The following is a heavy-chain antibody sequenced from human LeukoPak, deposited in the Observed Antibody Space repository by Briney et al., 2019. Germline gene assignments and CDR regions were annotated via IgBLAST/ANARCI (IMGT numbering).Heavy chain of an antibody. CDR3: ARVRTLHTVTLPYYGMDV. J-gene: IGHJ6*02. CDR2: IIPIFGTA. D-gene: IGHD4-11*01. Sequence: ASVKVSCKTFGYTFTDYYIHWVRQAPGQGLEWMGGIIPIFGTANYAQKFQGKVTITADESTSTAYMELSSLRSEDTAVYYCARVRTLHTVTLPYYGMDVWGQGTTVTVSS. V-gene: IGHV1-69*13. CDR1: GYTFTDYY.